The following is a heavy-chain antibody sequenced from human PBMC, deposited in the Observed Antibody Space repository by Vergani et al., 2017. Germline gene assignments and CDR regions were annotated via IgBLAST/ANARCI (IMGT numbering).Heavy chain of an antibody. CDR3: ARENRWDIVLMVYATSDAFDI. Sequence: QVQLVESGGGVVQPGRSLRLSCAASGFTFSRYAMHWVRQAPGKGLEWVAVISYDGSNKYYADYVKGRFTLSRDNSKNTLYLQMNSLRAEDTAVYYCARENRWDIVLMVYATSDAFDIWGQGTMVTVSS. CDR1: GFTFSRYA. V-gene: IGHV3-30-3*01. J-gene: IGHJ3*02. CDR2: ISYDGSNK. D-gene: IGHD2-8*01.